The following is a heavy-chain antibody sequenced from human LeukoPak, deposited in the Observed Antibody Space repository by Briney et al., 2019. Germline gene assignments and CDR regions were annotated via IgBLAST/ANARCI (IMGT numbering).Heavy chain of an antibody. CDR3: ARAGPYQLPPRPVDY. CDR2: ISSSGSTI. Sequence: PGGSLRLSCAASGFTFSSYEMNWVRQAPGKGLEWVSYISSSGSTIYYADSVKGRFTISRDNAKNSLYLQMNSLRAEDTAVYYCARAGPYQLPPRPVDYWGQGTLVTVSS. V-gene: IGHV3-48*03. CDR1: GFTFSSYE. D-gene: IGHD2-2*01. J-gene: IGHJ4*02.